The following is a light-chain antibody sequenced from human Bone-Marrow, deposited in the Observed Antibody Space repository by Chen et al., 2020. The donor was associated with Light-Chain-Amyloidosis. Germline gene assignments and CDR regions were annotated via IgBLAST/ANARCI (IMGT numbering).Light chain of an antibody. V-gene: IGLV2-14*01. CDR3: SSYTITNTLV. Sequence: QSALTQPASVSGSPGQSITISCTGTSSDVGGDNHVSWYQQHPDKAPKLMIYEVTNRPSWVPDRFPGSKSDNTPSLTISGLQTEDEADYFCSSYTITNTLVFGSGTRVTVL. CDR2: EVT. CDR1: SSDVGGDNH. J-gene: IGLJ1*01.